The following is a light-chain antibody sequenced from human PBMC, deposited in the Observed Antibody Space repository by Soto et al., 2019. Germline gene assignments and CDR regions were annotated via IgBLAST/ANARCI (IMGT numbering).Light chain of an antibody. CDR2: DAS. V-gene: IGKV1-5*01. J-gene: IGKJ1*01. CDR3: QQYGGSST. Sequence: DIQMTQSPSSLSASVGDRVTITCRASQSISSWLAWYQQKPGKAPKLLIYDASSLESGVPSRFSGSGSGTEFTLTISRLEPEDFAVYYCQQYGGSSTFGQGTKVDIK. CDR1: QSISSW.